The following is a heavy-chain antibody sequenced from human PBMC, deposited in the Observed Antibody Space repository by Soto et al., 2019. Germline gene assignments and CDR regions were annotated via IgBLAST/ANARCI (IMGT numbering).Heavy chain of an antibody. Sequence: GGSLGLSCVASGFTFENYAMSWVRQAPGKGLEWVSAISGSGGTTYYSDSVKGRFTISRDNSKNTVYLQMNDLRVEDAAEYFCAKDSWAIFGVPAGEYYAMDVWGQGTTVTVSS. J-gene: IGHJ6*02. V-gene: IGHV3-23*01. CDR3: AKDSWAIFGVPAGEYYAMDV. CDR2: ISGSGGTT. CDR1: GFTFENYA. D-gene: IGHD3-3*01.